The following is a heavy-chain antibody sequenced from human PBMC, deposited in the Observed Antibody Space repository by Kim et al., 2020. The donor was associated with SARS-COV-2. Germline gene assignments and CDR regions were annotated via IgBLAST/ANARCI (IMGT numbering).Heavy chain of an antibody. D-gene: IGHD3-22*01. CDR2: ISTRGKNI. CDR3: ARGDDSSGYFGYPLDY. V-gene: IGHV3-21*01. Sequence: GGSLRLSCEGSGFTFSSYRMNWVRQAPGRGLEWVSFISTRGKNIYYADSVRGRFTISRDNAKNSLFLQMDSLRAEDTAVYYCARGDDSSGYFGYPLDYWGLGTLVTVSS. J-gene: IGHJ4*02. CDR1: GFTFSSYR.